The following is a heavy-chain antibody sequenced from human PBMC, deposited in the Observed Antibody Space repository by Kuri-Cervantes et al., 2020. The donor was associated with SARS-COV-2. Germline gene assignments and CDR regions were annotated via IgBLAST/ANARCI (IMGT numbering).Heavy chain of an antibody. CDR1: GYPISSGYN. Sequence: GSLRLSCGVSGYPISSGYNWGWIRQPPGKGLEWIGSIYHTGTTSYKSSLKSRVTISADTSKNQFSLKLSSVTAADTAVYYCARQLRLYSMDVWGKGTTVTVSS. D-gene: IGHD5-12*01. J-gene: IGHJ6*03. CDR3: ARQLRLYSMDV. V-gene: IGHV4-38-2*01. CDR2: IYHTGTT.